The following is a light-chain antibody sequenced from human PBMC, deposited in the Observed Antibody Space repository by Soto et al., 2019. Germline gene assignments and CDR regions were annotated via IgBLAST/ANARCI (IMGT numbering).Light chain of an antibody. Sequence: DIQMTQSPSSLSASVGDRVTITCRASQNIGNFLHWYQHIPGKAPRVLIFFASDLESGVPSRFSGSGSGTHFTLSISPLQPEDVATYYCQQSSSSPRTFGPGTRVEIK. CDR3: QQSSSSPRT. V-gene: IGKV1-39*01. J-gene: IGKJ1*01. CDR1: QNIGNF. CDR2: FAS.